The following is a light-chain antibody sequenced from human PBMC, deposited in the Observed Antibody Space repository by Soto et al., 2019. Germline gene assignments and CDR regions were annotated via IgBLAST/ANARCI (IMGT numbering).Light chain of an antibody. J-gene: IGKJ4*01. CDR1: QSVSSY. CDR3: QQRSNWPPT. V-gene: IGKV3-11*01. Sequence: EIVLTQSPATLSLSPGERATLSCSASQSVSSYLAWYQQKPGQAPRLLIYDASNRATGIPARFSGSGSGTDFTLTINSLEPEDFAVYYCQQRSNWPPTFGGGTKVEIK. CDR2: DAS.